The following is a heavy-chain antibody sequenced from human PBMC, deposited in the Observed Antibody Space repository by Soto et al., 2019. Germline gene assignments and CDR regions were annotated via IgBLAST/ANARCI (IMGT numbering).Heavy chain of an antibody. J-gene: IGHJ1*01. V-gene: IGHV3-7*03. D-gene: IGHD3-16*01. CDR2: INQGGSQK. CDR3: ASWADAADEDYFHH. CDR1: GFRFSSSW. Sequence: LRLSCAGSGFRFSSSWMSWIRQAPGKGLEWVAHINQGGSQKYYVDSAKGRFTISRDNAKTSLYLQMNNLRAEDTATYYCASWADAADEDYFHHWGQGTLVTVSS.